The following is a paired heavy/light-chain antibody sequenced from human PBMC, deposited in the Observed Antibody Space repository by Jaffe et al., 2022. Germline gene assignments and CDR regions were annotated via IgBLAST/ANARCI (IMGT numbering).Light chain of an antibody. J-gene: IGLJ3*02. Sequence: QSVLTQPPSVSAAPGQKVTISCSGSTSNIGNNFVSWYQQVPGTAPKLLIYDNNKRPSGIPDRFSGSKSGTSATLGITGLQTGDEADYFCGTWDTSLSAGVFGGGTKLTVL. CDR3: GTWDTSLSAGV. CDR1: TSNIGNNF. V-gene: IGLV1-51*01. CDR2: DNN.
Heavy chain of an antibody. CDR1: GFTFNNYG. Sequence: QVQLVESGGGVVQPGGSLRLSCTASGFTFNNYGIHWVRQAPGKGLEWVVFIDHDGSNRYSAGSVKGRFTISRDNSKNTLYLQMNSLKPEDTALYYCARDCSGDSCYFHAFDIWGQGTMVTVSS. CDR3: ARDCSGDSCYFHAFDI. D-gene: IGHD2-15*01. CDR2: IDHDGSNR. V-gene: IGHV3-30*02. J-gene: IGHJ3*02.